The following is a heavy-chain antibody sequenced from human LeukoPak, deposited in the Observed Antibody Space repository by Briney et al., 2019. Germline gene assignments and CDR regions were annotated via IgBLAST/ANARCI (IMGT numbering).Heavy chain of an antibody. D-gene: IGHD2/OR15-2a*01. J-gene: IGHJ5*02. CDR3: ARDLWRNWFDP. CDR2: IYHSGST. Sequence: SETLSLTCTVSGYSISSGYYWGWIRQPPGKGLEWIGSIYHSGSTYYNPSLKSRVTISVDTSKNQFSLKLSSVTAADTAVCYCARDLWRNWFDPWGQGTLVTVSS. CDR1: GYSISSGYY. V-gene: IGHV4-38-2*02.